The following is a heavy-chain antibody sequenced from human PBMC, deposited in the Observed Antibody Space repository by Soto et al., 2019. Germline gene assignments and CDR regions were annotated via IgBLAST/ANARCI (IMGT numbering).Heavy chain of an antibody. J-gene: IGHJ6*02. Sequence: QTLSLTCVISGDSVSSNSAAWNWSRQSPSRGLEWLGRTYYRSKWYNDYAVSVKSRITINPDTSKNQFSLQLNSLTPEDTAVYYCARDQADCSCGSCYQYYYYYGMDVWGQGTTVTVSS. D-gene: IGHD2-15*01. CDR3: ARDQADCSCGSCYQYYYYYGMDV. V-gene: IGHV6-1*01. CDR1: GDSVSSNSAA. CDR2: TYYRSKWYN.